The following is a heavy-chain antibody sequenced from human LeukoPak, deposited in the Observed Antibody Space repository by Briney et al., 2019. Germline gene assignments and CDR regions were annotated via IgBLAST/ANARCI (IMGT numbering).Heavy chain of an antibody. CDR2: INPSGGST. D-gene: IGHD2-8*01. CDR1: GYTFTSYY. J-gene: IGHJ4*02. V-gene: IGHV1-46*01. CDR3: ALLMVRGPFDY. Sequence: GPSVKVSCKASGYTFTSYYMHWVRQAPGQGLEWMGVINPSGGSTTYAQKFQGRVTMTRDTSTSTLYMEVSSLRSEDTAVYYCALLMVRGPFDYWGQGTLVTVSS.